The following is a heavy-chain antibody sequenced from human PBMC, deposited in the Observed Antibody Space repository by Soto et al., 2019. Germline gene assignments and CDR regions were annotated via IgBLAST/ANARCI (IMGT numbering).Heavy chain of an antibody. Sequence: QVQLVQSGAEVKKPGASVKVSCKASGYTFTSYAISWVRQAPGQGLEWMGWISDYNGNTNYAQKLQGRVNMTTDTSTSTAYRELRSLRYDDTAVYFCAREAPPEDYWGQGTQVTVSS. CDR1: GYTFTSYA. J-gene: IGHJ4*02. CDR3: AREAPPEDY. V-gene: IGHV1-18*01. CDR2: ISDYNGNT.